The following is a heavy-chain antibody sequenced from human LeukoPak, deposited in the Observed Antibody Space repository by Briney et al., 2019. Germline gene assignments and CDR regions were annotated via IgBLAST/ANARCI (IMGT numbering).Heavy chain of an antibody. CDR1: GFTFSSYA. J-gene: IGHJ4*02. CDR3: APYYDFWSGLPMSDY. CDR2: ISYDGSNK. D-gene: IGHD3-3*01. V-gene: IGHV3-30-3*01. Sequence: GGSLRLSCAASGFTFSSYAMHWVRQAPGKGLEWVAVISYDGSNKYYADSVKGRFTISRDNSKNTLYLQMNSLRAEDTAVYYCAPYYDFWSGLPMSDYWGQGTLVTVSS.